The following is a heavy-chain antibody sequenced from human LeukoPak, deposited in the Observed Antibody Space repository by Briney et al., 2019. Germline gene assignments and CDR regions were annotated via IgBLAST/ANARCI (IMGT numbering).Heavy chain of an antibody. D-gene: IGHD6-19*01. CDR3: ARDGGPYSSGWYHSYYYYMDV. J-gene: IGHJ6*03. CDR1: GYTFTSYA. Sequence: SVKVSCKASGYTFTSYAISWVRQAPGQGLEWMGGIIPIFGTANYAQKFQGRVTITADESTSTAYMELSSLRSDDTAVYYCARDGGPYSSGWYHSYYYYMDVWGKGTTVTVSS. CDR2: IIPIFGTA. V-gene: IGHV1-69*13.